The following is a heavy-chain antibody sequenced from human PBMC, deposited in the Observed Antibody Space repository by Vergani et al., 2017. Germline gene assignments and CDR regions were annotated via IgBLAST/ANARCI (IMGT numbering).Heavy chain of an antibody. CDR1: GGSISSGGYY. CDR2: IYYSGST. D-gene: IGHD6-19*01. Sequence: QVQLQESGPGLVKPSQTLSLTCTVSGGSISSGGYYWSWIRQHPGKGLEWIGYIYYSGSTYYNPSLKSRVTISVDTSKNQFSLKLSAVTAADTAVYYCATTLAVAGIIYNWFDPWGQGTLVTVSS. V-gene: IGHV4-31*03. CDR3: ATTLAVAGIIYNWFDP. J-gene: IGHJ5*02.